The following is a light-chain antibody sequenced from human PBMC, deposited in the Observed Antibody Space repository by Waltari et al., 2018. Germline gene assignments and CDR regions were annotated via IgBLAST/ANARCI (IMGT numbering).Light chain of an antibody. CDR2: VAS. V-gene: IGKV3-15*01. J-gene: IGKJ4*01. Sequence: EIVMTQSPATLSVSPGERATLSCRASQSVDSHVAWYKQEPGQAPRLFIYVASTRATDIPARFSGSGSGTEFTLTISSLQSEDSGVYYCQHYENWPHTFGGGTKVEIK. CDR3: QHYENWPHT. CDR1: QSVDSH.